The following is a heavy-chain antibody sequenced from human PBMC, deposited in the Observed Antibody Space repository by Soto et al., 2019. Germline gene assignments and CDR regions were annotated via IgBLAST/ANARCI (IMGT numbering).Heavy chain of an antibody. CDR1: GGSISSGGYS. V-gene: IGHV4-30-2*01. Sequence: SETLSLTCAVSGGSISSGGYSWSWIRQPPGKGLEWIGYIYHSGSTYYNPSLKSRVTISVDRSKNQFSLKLNSVTVADTAIYYCARARPIRHSGSPSFDPRGQGIQVTVSS. CDR3: ARARPIRHSGSPSFDP. CDR2: IYHSGST. J-gene: IGHJ5*02. D-gene: IGHD3-10*01.